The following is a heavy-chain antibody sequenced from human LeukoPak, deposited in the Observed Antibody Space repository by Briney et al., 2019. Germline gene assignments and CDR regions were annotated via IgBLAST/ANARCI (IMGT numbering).Heavy chain of an antibody. CDR3: ARVYIAAANLNWFDP. D-gene: IGHD6-13*01. Sequence: SETLSLTCTVSGGSISIGDYYWSWIRQPPGKGLEWIGYIYYSGSTYYNPSLKSRVTISVDASKNQFSLKLSSVTAADTAVYYCARVYIAAANLNWFDPWGQGTLVTVSS. J-gene: IGHJ5*02. CDR1: GGSISIGDYY. CDR2: IYYSGST. V-gene: IGHV4-30-4*08.